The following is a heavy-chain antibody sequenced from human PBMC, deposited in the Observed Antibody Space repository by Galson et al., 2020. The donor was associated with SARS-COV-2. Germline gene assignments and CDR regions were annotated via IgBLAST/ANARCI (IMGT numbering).Heavy chain of an antibody. J-gene: IGHJ4*02. CDR2: INSSVTT. CDR1: GGSLSGYS. Sequence: SETLSLTCAVYGGSLSGYSWTWIRQPPGQGLDWIGEINSSVTTTYNTSTKCRITISVDTSKTHFSLKLSSVTASDTAVYYCASEENFFLVVTATRMCYFDYWGRGTLATVSS. V-gene: IGHV4-34*01. CDR3: ASEENFFLVVTATRMCYFDY. D-gene: IGHD2-21*02.